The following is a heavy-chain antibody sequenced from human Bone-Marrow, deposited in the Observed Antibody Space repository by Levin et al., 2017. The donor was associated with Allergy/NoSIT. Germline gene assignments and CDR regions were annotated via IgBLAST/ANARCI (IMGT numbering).Heavy chain of an antibody. Sequence: SCAASGFTFSSHWMHWVRQAPGKGLVWVSRINTDGSSTTYADSVKGRFTISRDNATNTLYLQMNSLRAEDTAVYFCARRTLVGDFPDCWGQGTLVTVSS. V-gene: IGHV3-74*01. CDR2: INTDGSST. J-gene: IGHJ4*02. CDR3: ARRTLVGDFPDC. CDR1: GFTFSSHW. D-gene: IGHD2-21*02.